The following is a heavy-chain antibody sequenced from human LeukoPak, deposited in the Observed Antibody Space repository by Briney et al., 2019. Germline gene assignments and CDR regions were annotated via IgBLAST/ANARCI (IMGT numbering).Heavy chain of an antibody. D-gene: IGHD5-18*01. CDR2: ISWNSGSI. CDR1: GFTFDDYA. V-gene: IGHV3-9*01. CDR3: ARGMVTKFDC. Sequence: PGGSLRLSCAASGFTFDDYAMHWVRQAPGKGLEWVSGISWNSGSIGYADSVKGRFTISRDNAKNSLYLQMNSLRADDTALYFCARGMVTKFDCWGQGTLVTVSS. J-gene: IGHJ4*02.